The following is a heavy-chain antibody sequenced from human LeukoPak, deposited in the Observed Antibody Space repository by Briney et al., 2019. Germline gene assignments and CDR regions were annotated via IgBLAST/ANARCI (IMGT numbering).Heavy chain of an antibody. V-gene: IGHV4-34*01. CDR2: INHSGST. D-gene: IGHD6-6*01. Sequence: SETLSLTCAVYGGSFSGYYWSWIRQPPGKGLEWIGEINHSGSTNYNPSLKSQVTISVDTSKNQFSLKLSSVTAADTAVYYCARMGSSFPADYWGQGTLVTVSS. J-gene: IGHJ4*02. CDR3: ARMGSSFPADY. CDR1: GGSFSGYY.